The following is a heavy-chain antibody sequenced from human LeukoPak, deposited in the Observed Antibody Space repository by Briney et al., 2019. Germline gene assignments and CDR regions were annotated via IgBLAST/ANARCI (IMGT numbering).Heavy chain of an antibody. Sequence: GGSLRLSCATSGFTFTTYWMNWVRQAPGKGLEWVANIKQDGSEKYYVDSVKGRFTISRGNAKNSLYLQMNSLRAEDTAVYYCARGLGDPNWFDPWGQGTLVTVSS. CDR1: GFTFTTYW. CDR2: IKQDGSEK. J-gene: IGHJ5*02. V-gene: IGHV3-7*01. CDR3: ARGLGDPNWFDP. D-gene: IGHD2-21*02.